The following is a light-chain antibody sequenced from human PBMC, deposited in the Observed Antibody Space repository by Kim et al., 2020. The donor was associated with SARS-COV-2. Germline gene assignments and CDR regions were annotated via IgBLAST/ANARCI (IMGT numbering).Light chain of an antibody. J-gene: IGKJ1*01. Sequence: IQMTQSPSTLSASVGDRVTITCRASQGIRNDLAWYQQKPGNAPKLLIYSASSLQSGVPSRFSGSGSGTDFTLTISSLQPEDFATYYCLQDYNYPLTFGQGTKVDIK. CDR3: LQDYNYPLT. V-gene: IGKV1-6*01. CDR2: SAS. CDR1: QGIRND.